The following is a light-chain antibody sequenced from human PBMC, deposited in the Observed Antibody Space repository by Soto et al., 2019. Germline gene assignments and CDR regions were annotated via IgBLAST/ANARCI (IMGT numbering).Light chain of an antibody. CDR3: SSYAGSNIRYV. CDR2: EVS. Sequence: QSLLTQPPSGSRAHRPGGSIPSTVTSSDVGGYNYVSWYQQHPGKAPKLMIYEVSKRPSGVPDRFSGSKSGNTASLTVSGLQAEDEADYYCSSYAGSNIRYVFGTGTKVTVL. J-gene: IGLJ1*01. CDR1: SSDVGGYNY. V-gene: IGLV2-8*02.